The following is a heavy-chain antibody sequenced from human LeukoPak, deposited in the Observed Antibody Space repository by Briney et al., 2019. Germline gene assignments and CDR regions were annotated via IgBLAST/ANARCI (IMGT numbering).Heavy chain of an antibody. D-gene: IGHD1-26*01. CDR1: GFTFSSYS. CDR3: AKENSGTYLYYFDY. CDR2: ISSGSSYI. J-gene: IGHJ4*02. V-gene: IGHV3-21*04. Sequence: GGSLRLSCAASGFTFSSYSMNWVRQAPGKGLEWVSSISSGSSYIYYADSVKGRFTISTDNSKNMLYLQMNSLRPEDTAVYYCAKENSGTYLYYFDYWGQGTLVTVSS.